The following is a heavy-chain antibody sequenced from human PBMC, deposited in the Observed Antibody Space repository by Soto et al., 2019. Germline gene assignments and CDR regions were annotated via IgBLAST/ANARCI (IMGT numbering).Heavy chain of an antibody. CDR1: GGSFSGYY. D-gene: IGHD4-17*01. Sequence: QVQLQQWGAGLLKPSETLSLTCAVYGGSFSGYYWSWIRQPPGKGLEWIGEINHSGSTNYNPSLKSRVTISVDTSKNQFSLKLSSVIAADTAVYYCARDRTTVVRGYYFDYWGQGTLVTVSS. J-gene: IGHJ4*02. CDR2: INHSGST. V-gene: IGHV4-34*01. CDR3: ARDRTTVVRGYYFDY.